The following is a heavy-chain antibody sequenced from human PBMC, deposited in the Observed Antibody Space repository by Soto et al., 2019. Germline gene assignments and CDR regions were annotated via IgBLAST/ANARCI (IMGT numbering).Heavy chain of an antibody. J-gene: IGHJ6*03. V-gene: IGHV3-48*01. CDR3: ARGITMVWGVILVYYYMDV. CDR2: ISSSSSTI. CDR1: GFTFSSYS. Sequence: EVQLVESGGGLVQPGGSLRLSCAASGFTFSSYSMNWVRQAPGKGLEWVSYISSSSSTIYYADSVKGRFTISRDNAKNSLYLQMNSLRAEDTAVYYCARGITMVWGVILVYYYMDVWGKGTTVTVSS. D-gene: IGHD3-10*01.